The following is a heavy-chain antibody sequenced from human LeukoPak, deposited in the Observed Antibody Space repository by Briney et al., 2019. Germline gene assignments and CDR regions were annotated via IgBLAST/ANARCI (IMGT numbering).Heavy chain of an antibody. J-gene: IGHJ3*02. Sequence: GGSLRLSCAAYGFTFRNAWMSWVRQTPGKGLEWVGRIRSIIDGGTTEYAAPVKGRFSVSRDDSKNTLYLQMNSLKTDDAAVYYCTTGSYYSTGAFDIWGLGTMVTVSP. CDR1: GFTFRNAW. CDR3: TTGSYYSTGAFDI. D-gene: IGHD1-26*01. CDR2: IRSIIDGGTT. V-gene: IGHV3-15*01.